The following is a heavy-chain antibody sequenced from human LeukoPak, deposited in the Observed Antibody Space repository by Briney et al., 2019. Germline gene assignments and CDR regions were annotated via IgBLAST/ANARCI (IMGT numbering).Heavy chain of an antibody. J-gene: IGHJ4*02. CDR1: GGSFSGYY. D-gene: IGHD5-18*01. V-gene: IGHV4-34*01. CDR3: ARGYSYGGWWADY. Sequence: SETLSLTCAVYGGSFSGYYWSWIRQPPGKGLEWIGEINHSGSTNYNPSLKSRVTISVDTSKNQFSLKLSSVTAADTAVYYCARGYSYGGWWADYWGQGTLVTVSS. CDR2: INHSGST.